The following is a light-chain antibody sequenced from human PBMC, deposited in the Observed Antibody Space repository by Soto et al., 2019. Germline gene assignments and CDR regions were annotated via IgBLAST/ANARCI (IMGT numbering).Light chain of an antibody. V-gene: IGLV2-8*01. J-gene: IGLJ1*01. Sequence: QSALTQPPSASGSPGQSVTISCTGTSSDVGGYNYVSWYQHHPVNAPKLMIYEVNTRTSGVPDRFSGYKSGNTASLTVSGLQAEDEADYYCSSYAGSNTPYVFGTGTKLTVL. CDR3: SSYAGSNTPYV. CDR2: EVN. CDR1: SSDVGGYNY.